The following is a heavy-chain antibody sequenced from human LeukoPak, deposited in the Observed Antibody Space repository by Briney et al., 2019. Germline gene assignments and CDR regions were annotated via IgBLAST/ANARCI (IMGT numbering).Heavy chain of an antibody. CDR1: GFTFSIYV. Sequence: GGSLRLSCAASGFTFSIYVMSWVRQAPGKGLEWVSSISSRSDYTYYEDSVKGRFTISRDNSQNTLYLQMNSLRAEDTAIYYCAKDRPNYYESNGHYYRRDGDYWGQGTLVTVSS. D-gene: IGHD3-22*01. CDR3: AKDRPNYYESNGHYYRRDGDY. V-gene: IGHV3-23*01. J-gene: IGHJ4*02. CDR2: ISSRSDYT.